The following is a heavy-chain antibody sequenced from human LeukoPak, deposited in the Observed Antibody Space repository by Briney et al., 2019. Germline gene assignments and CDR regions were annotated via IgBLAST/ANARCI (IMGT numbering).Heavy chain of an antibody. CDR1: GGSFSGYY. D-gene: IGHD3-10*01. J-gene: IGHJ4*02. Sequence: SETLSLTCAVYGGSFSGYYWSWIRQPPGKGLEWIGEINHSGSTNYNPSLKSRVTISVDTSKNQFSLKLSSVTAADTAVYYCARVFYGSGYEDWGQGTLVTVSS. CDR3: ARVFYGSGYED. CDR2: INHSGST. V-gene: IGHV4-34*01.